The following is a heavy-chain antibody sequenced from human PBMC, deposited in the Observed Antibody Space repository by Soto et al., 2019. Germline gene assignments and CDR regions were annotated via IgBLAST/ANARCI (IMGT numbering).Heavy chain of an antibody. J-gene: IGHJ4*02. Sequence: LRLSCAGSGFTLSRYALHWVRQAPGKGLEWVASISHDGSNVYYADSVKGRFTISRDDSKNTVYLQMNSLSAEDAAVYFCARYSGFDYFFDFWGQGILVTVSS. CDR3: ARYSGFDYFFDF. D-gene: IGHD5-12*01. V-gene: IGHV3-30-3*01. CDR2: ISHDGSNV. CDR1: GFTLSRYA.